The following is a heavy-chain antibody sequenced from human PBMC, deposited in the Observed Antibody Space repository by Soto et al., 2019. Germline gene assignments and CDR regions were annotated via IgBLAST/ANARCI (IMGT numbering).Heavy chain of an antibody. Sequence: EVQLLESGGGLVQPGGSLRLSCAASGFTFSSYAMSWVRQAPGKGLEWVSAIRGSGGSTYYADSVKGRFTISRDNSKNTLYLRMNSLRAEDTAVYYCAKDRFPPLVTPLDYWGQGTLVTVSS. CDR1: GFTFSSYA. CDR2: IRGSGGST. V-gene: IGHV3-23*01. J-gene: IGHJ4*02. CDR3: AKDRFPPLVTPLDY. D-gene: IGHD2-21*02.